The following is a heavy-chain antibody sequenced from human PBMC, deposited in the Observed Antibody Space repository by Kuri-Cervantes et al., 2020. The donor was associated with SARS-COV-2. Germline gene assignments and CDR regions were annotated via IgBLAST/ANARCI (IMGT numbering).Heavy chain of an antibody. J-gene: IGHJ5*02. Sequence: SETLSLTCTVSGGSISSYYWSWIRQPAGKGLEWIGRIYISGSTSYNPSLKSRVTIPVNPSKNQFSLKLTSVTAADTAVYDCAREGCSSPSCYRDWFDPWGQGTLVTVSS. CDR2: IYISGST. CDR3: AREGCSSPSCYRDWFDP. V-gene: IGHV4-4*07. D-gene: IGHD2-2*01. CDR1: GGSISSYY.